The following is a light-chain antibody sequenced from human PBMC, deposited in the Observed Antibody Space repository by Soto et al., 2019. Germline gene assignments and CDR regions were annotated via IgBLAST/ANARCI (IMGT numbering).Light chain of an antibody. CDR1: SSDVGAYNY. CDR2: EVS. CDR3: MSYASSSTLFV. Sequence: QSALTQPASVSGSPGQSITISCTGSSSDVGAYNYDSWYQQHPGKAPKLMIYEVSNRPSGVSNRFSGSKSGNTASLTISGLQAEDEADYYCMSYASSSTLFVFGTGTKLTVL. J-gene: IGLJ1*01. V-gene: IGLV2-14*01.